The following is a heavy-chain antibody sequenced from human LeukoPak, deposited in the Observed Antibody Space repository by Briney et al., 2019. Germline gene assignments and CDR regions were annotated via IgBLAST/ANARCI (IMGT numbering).Heavy chain of an antibody. CDR1: GYTFTTYY. V-gene: IGHV1-46*04. J-gene: IGHJ4*02. D-gene: IGHD2-15*01. CDR2: INPTGGST. Sequence: ASVKVSCKASGYTFTTYYIHWVRQAPGQELEWMGIINPTGGSTYYAQTLQGRVTMTRDTSTTTVYMELSSLRSEDTAVYYCARGGCSGGDCHSGFDYWGQGTLVTVSS. CDR3: ARGGCSGGDCHSGFDY.